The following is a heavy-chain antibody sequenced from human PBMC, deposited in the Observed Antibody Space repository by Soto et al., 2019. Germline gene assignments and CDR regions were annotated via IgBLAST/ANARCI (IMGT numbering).Heavy chain of an antibody. CDR3: ARGTMVRRAFDI. V-gene: IGHV3-33*01. D-gene: IGHD3-10*01. CDR1: GFTFSSYG. Sequence: QVQLVESGGGVVQPGRSLRLSCAASGFTFSSYGMHWVRQAPGKGLEWVAVIWYDGSNKYYADSVKGRFTISRDNSKNTLYLQMNSLRAEDTAVYYCARGTMVRRAFDILGQGTMVTVSS. CDR2: IWYDGSNK. J-gene: IGHJ3*02.